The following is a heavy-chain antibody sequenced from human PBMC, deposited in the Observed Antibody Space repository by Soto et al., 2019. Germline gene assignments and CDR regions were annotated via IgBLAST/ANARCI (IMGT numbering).Heavy chain of an antibody. CDR1: GFTFSSCA. J-gene: IGHJ4*02. V-gene: IGHV3-23*01. CDR2: ISDSGGST. Sequence: EVQLLESGGGLVQPGGSLRLSCAAFGFTFSSCAMSWVRQTPGKGLEWVSAISDSGGSTYYADYVKGQFTISRDNSKNTQYLQMNSLRHEDTAVYYGEKELVGDSLDYWGQGTLVTVS. D-gene: IGHD1-26*01. CDR3: EKELVGDSLDY.